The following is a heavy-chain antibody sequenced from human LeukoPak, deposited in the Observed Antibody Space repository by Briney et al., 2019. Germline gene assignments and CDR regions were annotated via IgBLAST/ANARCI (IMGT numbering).Heavy chain of an antibody. CDR3: ARVRYMDV. V-gene: IGHV3-7*01. Sequence: PGGSLRLSCAVSGFTFSRYWMNWVRQAPGKGLEWVANIKEDGSEKNYVDSVKGRFTISRDNAKNSLYLQMSGLRAEDTAVYYCARVRYMDVWGKGTTVTVSS. CDR1: GFTFSRYW. CDR2: IKEDGSEK. J-gene: IGHJ6*03.